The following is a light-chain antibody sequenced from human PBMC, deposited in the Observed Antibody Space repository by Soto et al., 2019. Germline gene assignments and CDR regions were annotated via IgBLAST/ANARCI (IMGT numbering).Light chain of an antibody. J-gene: IGKJ5*01. V-gene: IGKV3-15*01. CDR3: QQYDNSPIT. Sequence: EIVMTQSPATLSVSPGGRATLSCRASQSISDTLAWYQQKPGQAPRLLIYSASRRATGFPARFSGSGSGSDFTLTISRLEPEDFAVYYCQQYDNSPITFGQGTRLEI. CDR2: SAS. CDR1: QSISDT.